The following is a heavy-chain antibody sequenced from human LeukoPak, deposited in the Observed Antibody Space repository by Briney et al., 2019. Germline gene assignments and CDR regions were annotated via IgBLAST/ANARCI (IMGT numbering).Heavy chain of an antibody. CDR2: IIPIFGTA. J-gene: IGHJ4*02. CDR1: GYTFTGYY. D-gene: IGHD3-22*01. V-gene: IGHV1-69*06. CDR3: ARAKSPYYDSSGYEH. Sequence: SVKVSCKASGYTFTGYYMHWVRQAPGQGLERMGGIIPIFGTANYAQKFQGRVTITADKSTSTAYMELSSLRSEDTAVYYCARAKSPYYDSSGYEHWGQGTLVTVSS.